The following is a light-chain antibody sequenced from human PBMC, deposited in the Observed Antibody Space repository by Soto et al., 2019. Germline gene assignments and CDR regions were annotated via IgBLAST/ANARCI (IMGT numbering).Light chain of an antibody. V-gene: IGLV1-40*01. Sequence: QPVLTQPPSVSGAPGQRVTISCTGSSSNIGAGYDVHWYQQLPGTAPKLLIYGNNNRPSGVPDRFSGSKSAISASLVITGLQADDEADYYCQSYDNSLTEWVFGGGTKVTVL. CDR3: QSYDNSLTEWV. CDR2: GNN. CDR1: SSNIGAGYD. J-gene: IGLJ3*02.